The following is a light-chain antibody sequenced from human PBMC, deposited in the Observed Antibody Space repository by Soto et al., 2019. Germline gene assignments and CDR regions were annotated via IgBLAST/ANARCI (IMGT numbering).Light chain of an antibody. CDR3: SSYTSSSTPXV. Sequence: QSVLTQPASVSGSPGQSITISCTGTSSDVGGYNYVSWYQQHPGKAPKLMIYDVSNRPSGVSNRFSGSKSGNTASLTISGLQAEDEADYYRSSYTSSSTPXVFGGGTKVTVL. J-gene: IGLJ2*01. CDR2: DVS. CDR1: SSDVGGYNY. V-gene: IGLV2-14*01.